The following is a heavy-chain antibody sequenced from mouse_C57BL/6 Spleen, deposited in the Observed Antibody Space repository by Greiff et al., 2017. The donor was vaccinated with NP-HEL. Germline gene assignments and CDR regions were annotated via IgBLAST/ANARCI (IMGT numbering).Heavy chain of an antibody. CDR1: GYTFTSYW. J-gene: IGHJ3*01. D-gene: IGHD2-2*01. Sequence: QFQLQQPGAELVRPGTSVKLSCKASGYTFTSYWMPWVKQRPGQGLEWIGVIDPSDSYTNYNQKFKGKATLTVDTSSSTAYMQLSSLTSEDSAVYYCASPYGYAWFAYWGQGTLVTVSA. CDR3: ASPYGYAWFAY. CDR2: IDPSDSYT. V-gene: IGHV1-59*01.